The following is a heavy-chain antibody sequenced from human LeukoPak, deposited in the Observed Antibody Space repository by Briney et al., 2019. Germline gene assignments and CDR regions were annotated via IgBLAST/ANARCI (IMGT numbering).Heavy chain of an antibody. D-gene: IGHD6-13*01. Sequence: PGGSLRLSCAASGFTFSRYGMHWVRQAPGKGLEWVAVISYDGGNKYYADSVKGRFTISRDNSKNTLYLQMNSLRAEDTAVYYCANTEYSSSWYQFDYWGQGTLVTVSS. CDR2: ISYDGGNK. J-gene: IGHJ4*02. CDR3: ANTEYSSSWYQFDY. V-gene: IGHV3-30*18. CDR1: GFTFSRYG.